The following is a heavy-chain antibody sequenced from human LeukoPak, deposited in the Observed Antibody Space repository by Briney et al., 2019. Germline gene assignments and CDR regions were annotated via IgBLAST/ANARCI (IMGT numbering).Heavy chain of an antibody. CDR1: GYTFTTYD. CDR3: ARDISGHSPLDY. J-gene: IGHJ4*02. Sequence: ASVKVSCKASGYTFTTYDISWVRQAPGQGLEWMGWISGYNANTNYAQQLQGRVTLTTDTSTSTAYMELRSLRSDDTAVYYCARDISGHSPLDYWGQGNLVTVSS. V-gene: IGHV1-18*01. D-gene: IGHD1-20*01. CDR2: ISGYNANT.